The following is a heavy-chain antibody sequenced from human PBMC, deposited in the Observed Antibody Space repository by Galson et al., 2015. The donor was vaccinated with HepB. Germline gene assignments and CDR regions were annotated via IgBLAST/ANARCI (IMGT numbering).Heavy chain of an antibody. J-gene: IGHJ4*02. D-gene: IGHD6-19*01. V-gene: IGHV3-11*01. Sequence: SLRLSCAASGFTFSDYYMSWIRQAPGKGLEWVSYISSSGTFTYYEDSVKGRFTISRDNAKNSLYLQMNSLRAEDTAVYYCARAISRLDPIDYWGQGTLVTVAS. CDR3: ARAISRLDPIDY. CDR2: ISSSGTFT. CDR1: GFTFSDYY.